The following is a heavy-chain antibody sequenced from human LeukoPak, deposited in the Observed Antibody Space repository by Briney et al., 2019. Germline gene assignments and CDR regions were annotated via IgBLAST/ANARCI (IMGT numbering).Heavy chain of an antibody. CDR2: IYYSGST. D-gene: IGHD2-15*01. CDR1: GGSISSYY. V-gene: IGHV4-59*01. CDR3: AREGGYCSGGSCRPGTWNDAFDI. J-gene: IGHJ3*02. Sequence: SETLSLTCTVSGGSISSYYWSWIRQPPGKGLEWLGYIYYSGSTNYDPSLKSRVTISVDTSKNQFSLKLSSVTAADTAVYYCAREGGYCSGGSCRPGTWNDAFDIWGQGTMVTVSS.